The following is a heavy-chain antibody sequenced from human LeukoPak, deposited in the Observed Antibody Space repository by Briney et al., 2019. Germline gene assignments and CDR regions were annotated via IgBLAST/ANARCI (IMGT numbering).Heavy chain of an antibody. CDR1: GYSFTAYH. Sequence: GASVKVSCQPSGYSFTAYHLHWVRQAPGQGLEWMGWINPSSGDTRYAQTFQGRVTMTRDTSISTAYMELDSLTSDDTAVYFCARIGTMIFGDYWGQGTLVIVSS. D-gene: IGHD3/OR15-3a*01. V-gene: IGHV1-2*02. J-gene: IGHJ4*02. CDR3: ARIGTMIFGDY. CDR2: INPSSGDT.